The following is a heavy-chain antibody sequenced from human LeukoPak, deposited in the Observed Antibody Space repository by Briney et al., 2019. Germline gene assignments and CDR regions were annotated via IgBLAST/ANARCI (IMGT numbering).Heavy chain of an antibody. J-gene: IGHJ4*02. CDR1: GGTFSSYG. Sequence: ASVKVSCKASGGTFSSYGISWVRQAPGQGLEWMGWISAYNGNTNYAQKLQGRVTMTTDTSTSTAYMELRSLRSDDTAVYYCARDRWELPLDYWGQGTLVTVSS. CDR3: ARDRWELPLDY. V-gene: IGHV1-18*01. CDR2: ISAYNGNT. D-gene: IGHD1-26*01.